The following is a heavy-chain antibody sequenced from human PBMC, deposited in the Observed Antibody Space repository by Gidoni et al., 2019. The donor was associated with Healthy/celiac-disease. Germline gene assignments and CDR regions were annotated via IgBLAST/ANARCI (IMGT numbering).Heavy chain of an antibody. CDR1: GYTFTSNY. CDR2: INPSGGST. V-gene: IGHV1-46*03. J-gene: IGHJ4*02. D-gene: IGHD6-6*01. Sequence: QVQLVQSGAEVKKPGASVKVSCKASGYTFTSNYMHWVRQAPGQGLEWMGIINPSGGSTSYAQKFQGRVTMTRDASTSTVYMELSSLRSEDTAVYYCARVLRYSSSSGYYFDYWGQGTLVTVSS. CDR3: ARVLRYSSSSGYYFDY.